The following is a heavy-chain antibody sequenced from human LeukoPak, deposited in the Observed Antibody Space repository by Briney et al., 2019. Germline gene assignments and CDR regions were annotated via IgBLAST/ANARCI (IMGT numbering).Heavy chain of an antibody. D-gene: IGHD6-6*01. V-gene: IGHV1-69*13. CDR2: IIPIFGTA. CDR3: ARLIAAMYYFDY. Sequence: SVKVSCKASGGTFSSYAISWVRQAPGQGLEWMGGIIPIFGTANYAQKFQGRVTITADESTSTAYMELSSLRSEDTAVYYCARLIAAMYYFDYWGQGTLVTVSS. CDR1: GGTFSSYA. J-gene: IGHJ4*02.